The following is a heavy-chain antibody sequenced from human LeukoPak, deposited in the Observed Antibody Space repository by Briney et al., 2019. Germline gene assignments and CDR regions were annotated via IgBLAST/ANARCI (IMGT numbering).Heavy chain of an antibody. Sequence: PGGSLRLSCAASGFVFSRYTINWVRQAPGKGLEWVSSISRGSDYIHYADSMKGRFIISRDNGKNSLSLQLTSLRAEDTAVYYCARVGSGSYSELGYFDLWGRGTLVTVSS. D-gene: IGHD1-26*01. CDR1: GFVFSRYT. V-gene: IGHV3-21*01. CDR2: ISRGSDYI. CDR3: ARVGSGSYSELGYFDL. J-gene: IGHJ2*01.